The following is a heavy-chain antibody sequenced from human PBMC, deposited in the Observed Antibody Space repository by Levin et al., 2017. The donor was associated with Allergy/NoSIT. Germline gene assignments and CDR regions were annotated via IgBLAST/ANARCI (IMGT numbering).Heavy chain of an antibody. CDR3: AKSRYYDSSGYWIYFDY. Sequence: GGSLRLSCAASGFTFSSYAMSWVRQAPGKGLEWVSAISGSGGSTYYADSVKGRFTISRDNSKNTLYLQMNSLRAEDTAVYYCAKSRYYDSSGYWIYFDYWGQGTLVTVSS. CDR2: ISGSGGST. J-gene: IGHJ4*02. D-gene: IGHD3-22*01. CDR1: GFTFSSYA. V-gene: IGHV3-23*01.